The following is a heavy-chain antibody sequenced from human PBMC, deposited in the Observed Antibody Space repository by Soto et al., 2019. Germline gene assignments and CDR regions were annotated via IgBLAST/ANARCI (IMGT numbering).Heavy chain of an antibody. Sequence: EVQLVESGGRLVKPGESLLISCAASGFTFGGYSLSWFRRAPGKGLEWVSSIDPSSNDRHYADSVEGRFTISRDNARSSMDLQMISMTVEDTAVYYCARDFLTGDPREAFDYWGQGTTVTVSS. D-gene: IGHD3-9*01. CDR1: GFTFGGYS. V-gene: IGHV3-21*01. CDR3: ARDFLTGDPREAFDY. J-gene: IGHJ4*02. CDR2: IDPSSNDR.